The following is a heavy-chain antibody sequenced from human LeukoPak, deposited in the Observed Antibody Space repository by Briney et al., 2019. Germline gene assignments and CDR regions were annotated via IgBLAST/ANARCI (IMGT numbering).Heavy chain of an antibody. CDR2: IYYSGST. CDR3: ARDLVRLQPEGYYYYMDV. CDR1: GGSISSYY. J-gene: IGHJ6*03. V-gene: IGHV4-59*01. Sequence: SETLSLTCTVSGGSISSYYWSWIRQPPGKGLEWIGYIYYSGSTNYKPSLKSRVTISVDTSKNQFSLKLNSVTAADTAVYYCARDLVRLQPEGYYYYMDVWGKGTTVTVSS. D-gene: IGHD4-11*01.